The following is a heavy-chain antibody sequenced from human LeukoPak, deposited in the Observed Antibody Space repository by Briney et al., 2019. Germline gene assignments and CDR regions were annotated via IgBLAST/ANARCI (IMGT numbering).Heavy chain of an antibody. CDR1: GFTFSSYA. Sequence: GGSLRLSCAASGFTFSSYAMSWVRQAPGKGLEWVSAISGSGGSTYYADSVKGRSTISRDNSKNTLYLQMNSLRAEDTAVYYCAKVEQQLVLSPVDWAYYFDYWGQGTLVTVSS. J-gene: IGHJ4*02. CDR3: AKVEQQLVLSPVDWAYYFDY. D-gene: IGHD6-13*01. V-gene: IGHV3-23*01. CDR2: ISGSGGST.